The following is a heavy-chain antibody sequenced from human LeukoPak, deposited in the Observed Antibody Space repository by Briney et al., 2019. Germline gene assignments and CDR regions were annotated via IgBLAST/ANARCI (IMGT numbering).Heavy chain of an antibody. D-gene: IGHD2-15*01. V-gene: IGHV3-30-3*01. Sequence: GGSLRLSCAASGFTFSSYAMHWVRQAPGKGLEWVAVISYDGSNKYYADSVKGRFTISRDNAKNTLYLQMNSLRAEDTAVYYCVRDLGGYQACWGQGTLVTVSS. CDR2: ISYDGSNK. CDR3: VRDLGGYQAC. CDR1: GFTFSSYA. J-gene: IGHJ4*02.